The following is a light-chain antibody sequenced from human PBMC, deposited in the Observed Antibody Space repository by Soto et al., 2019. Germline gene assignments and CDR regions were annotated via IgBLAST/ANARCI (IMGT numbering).Light chain of an antibody. J-gene: IGKJ1*01. Sequence: ENVLTQSPATLSVSPGERATLSFRASQSVSPNLAWYQQKPCQAPRLLIYGASTRATGIPARFSGSGSGTDFTLTMSSLQSEDSAVYYCQQYDYWPTFGQGTKVDIK. CDR1: QSVSPN. V-gene: IGKV3-15*01. CDR2: GAS. CDR3: QQYDYWPT.